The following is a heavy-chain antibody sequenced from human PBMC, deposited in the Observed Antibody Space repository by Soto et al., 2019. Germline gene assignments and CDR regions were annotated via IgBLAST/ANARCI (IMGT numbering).Heavy chain of an antibody. CDR3: ARGRLPTWRYYMEV. J-gene: IGHJ6*03. CDR1: GYSFSNYW. CDR2: VYPGDSDT. Sequence: PGESLKISCEGSGYSFSNYWIDWVRQMPGKGLEWMGSVYPGDSDTRYSPSFQGQVIISADKSINTAYLQWSSLKASDTAMYYCARGRLPTWRYYMEVWGKGTTVTVSS. D-gene: IGHD2-21*02. V-gene: IGHV5-51*01.